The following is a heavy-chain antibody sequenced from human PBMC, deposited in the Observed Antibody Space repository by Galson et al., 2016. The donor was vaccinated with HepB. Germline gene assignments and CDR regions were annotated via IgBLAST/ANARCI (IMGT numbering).Heavy chain of an antibody. CDR1: GYTLSDLS. D-gene: IGHD6-13*01. J-gene: IGHJ4*02. CDR3: ARDEGSSWYIFDS. Sequence: SVKVSCKVSGYTLSDLSMHWVRQAPGKGLEWMGGFDPEVGDTVYAQKFQGRVTITKDTSARTVYMELSSLTSEDTAVYFCARDEGSSWYIFDSWGQGTLVTVSS. V-gene: IGHV1-24*01. CDR2: FDPEVGDT.